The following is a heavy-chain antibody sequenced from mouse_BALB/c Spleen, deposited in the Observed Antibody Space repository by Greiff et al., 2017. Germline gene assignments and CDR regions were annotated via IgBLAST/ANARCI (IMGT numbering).Heavy chain of an antibody. CDR3: ARGGTEMIYAMDY. CDR2: ISDGGSYT. V-gene: IGHV5-4*02. Sequence: EVMLVESGGGLVKPGGSLKLSCAASGFTFSDYYMYWVRQTPEKRLEWVATISDGGSYTYYPDSVKGRFTISRDNAKNNLYLQMSSLKSEDTAMYYCARGGTEMIYAMDYWGQGTSVTVSS. J-gene: IGHJ4*01. D-gene: IGHD2-3*01. CDR1: GFTFSDYY.